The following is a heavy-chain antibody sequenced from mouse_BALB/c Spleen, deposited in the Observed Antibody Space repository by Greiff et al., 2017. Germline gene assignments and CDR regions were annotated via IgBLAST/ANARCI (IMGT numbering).Heavy chain of an antibody. J-gene: IGHJ1*01. CDR3: ARLIHYYSYGYFDV. Sequence: EVQGVESGGGLVKPGGSLKLSCAASGFTFSSYAMSWVRQTPEKRLEWVASISSGGSTYYPDSVKGRFTISRDNARNILYLQMSSLRSEDTAMYYCARLIHYYSYGYFDVWGAGTTVTVSS. D-gene: IGHD1-2*01. CDR2: ISSGGST. CDR1: GFTFSSYA. V-gene: IGHV5-6-5*01.